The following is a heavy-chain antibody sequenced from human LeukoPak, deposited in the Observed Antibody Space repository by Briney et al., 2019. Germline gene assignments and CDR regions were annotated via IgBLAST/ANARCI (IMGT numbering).Heavy chain of an antibody. CDR1: GFTFSNYA. D-gene: IGHD3-9*01. CDR3: AKCARIDWLPIDY. V-gene: IGHV3-23*01. J-gene: IGHJ4*02. CDR2: ISGGGGST. Sequence: GLSLRLSCAASGFTFSNYAMSWVRQAPGKGLEWVSGISGGGGSTYYADFVKGRFTISRDNSKNTVYLQMNSLRAEDTAVYYCAKCARIDWLPIDYWGQGTLVTVSS.